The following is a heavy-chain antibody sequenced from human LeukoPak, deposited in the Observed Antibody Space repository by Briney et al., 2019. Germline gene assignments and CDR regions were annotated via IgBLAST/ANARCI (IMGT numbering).Heavy chain of an antibody. J-gene: IGHJ4*02. D-gene: IGHD6-13*01. V-gene: IGHV1-46*01. CDR3: TRGGAAEAKNFDY. CDR1: GYTFTNYL. CDR2: INPRRGST. Sequence: ASVKVSCKTSGYTFTNYLIHWVRQAPGLGHEWMGIINPRRGSTRYAQKFQDRVVVTRDTSTSTVYMELSSLRSDDTAVYYCTRGGAAEAKNFDYWGQGTLVTVSS.